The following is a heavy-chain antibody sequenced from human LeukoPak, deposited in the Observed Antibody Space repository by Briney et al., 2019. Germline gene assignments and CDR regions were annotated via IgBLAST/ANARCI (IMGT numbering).Heavy chain of an antibody. D-gene: IGHD6-13*01. CDR1: GFTFSSYG. J-gene: IGHJ5*02. Sequence: GGSLRLSCVASGFTFSSYGMHWVRQAPGKGLEWVAFIRYDGSNKYYADSVKGRFTISRDNSKNTLYLQMNSLRAEDTAVYYCAKDRYSSSWLNWFDPWGQGTLVTVSS. CDR2: IRYDGSNK. CDR3: AKDRYSSSWLNWFDP. V-gene: IGHV3-30*02.